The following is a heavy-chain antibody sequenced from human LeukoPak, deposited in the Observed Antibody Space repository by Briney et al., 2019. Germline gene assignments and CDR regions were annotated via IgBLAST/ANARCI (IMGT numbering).Heavy chain of an antibody. CDR1: GGSISSSSYY. D-gene: IGHD2-2*01. V-gene: IGHV4-39*01. Sequence: PSETLSLTCTVSGGSISSSSYYWGWIRQPPGKGLEWIGSIYYSGSTYYNLSLKSRVTISVDTSKNQFSLKLSSVTAADTAVYYCARQCSSLYYYYYYYMDVWGKGTTVTVSS. CDR3: ARQCSSLYYYYYYYMDV. J-gene: IGHJ6*03. CDR2: IYYSGST.